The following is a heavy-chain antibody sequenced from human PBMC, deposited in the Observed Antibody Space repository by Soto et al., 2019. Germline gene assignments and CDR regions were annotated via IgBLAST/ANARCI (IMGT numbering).Heavy chain of an antibody. Sequence: GGSLRLSCAASGFTFNTYAMSWVRQAPGKGLEWVSIISGSGDTTFYADSVKGRFTISRDNSKNTLYLQMNSLRAEDTALYHCAMAGGPGIALNYFQHWGQGTLVTVSS. CDR1: GFTFNTYA. CDR3: AMAGGPGIALNYFQH. D-gene: IGHD6-13*01. V-gene: IGHV3-23*01. CDR2: ISGSGDTT. J-gene: IGHJ1*01.